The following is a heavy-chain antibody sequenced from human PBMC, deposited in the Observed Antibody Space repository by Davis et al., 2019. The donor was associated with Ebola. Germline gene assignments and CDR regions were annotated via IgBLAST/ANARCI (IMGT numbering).Heavy chain of an antibody. CDR3: ASRASGWYGWEMGV. D-gene: IGHD6-19*01. V-gene: IGHV1-18*01. CDR2: ISAYNGNT. J-gene: IGHJ6*02. CDR1: GYTFTSYG. Sequence: ASVKVSCKASGYTFTSYGISWVRQAPGQGLEWMGWISAYNGNTNYAQKLQGRVTMTTDTSTSTAYMELRSLRSDDTAVYYCASRASGWYGWEMGVWGQGTTVTVSS.